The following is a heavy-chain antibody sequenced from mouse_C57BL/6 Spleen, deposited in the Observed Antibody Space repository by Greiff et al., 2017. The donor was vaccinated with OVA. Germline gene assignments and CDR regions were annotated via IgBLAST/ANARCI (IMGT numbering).Heavy chain of an antibody. Sequence: VQLQQSGPGLVQPSQSLSITCTVSGFSLTSYGVHWVRRSPGKGLEWLGVIWRGGSTDYNAAFMSRLSITKDNSKSQVFFKMNSLQADDTAIYYCAKSIYYGNYDYFDYWGQGTTLTVSS. D-gene: IGHD2-1*01. CDR2: IWRGGST. V-gene: IGHV2-5*01. CDR3: AKSIYYGNYDYFDY. CDR1: GFSLTSYG. J-gene: IGHJ2*01.